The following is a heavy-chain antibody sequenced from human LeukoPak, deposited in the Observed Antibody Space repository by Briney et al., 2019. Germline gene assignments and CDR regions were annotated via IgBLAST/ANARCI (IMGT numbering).Heavy chain of an antibody. CDR1: GDSVSSDTAA. J-gene: IGHJ4*02. CDR3: ARVRAGRWGAAAGTDFDY. Sequence: SQTLSLTCAISGDSVSSDTAAWNWIRQSPSRGLEWLGRTYYRSKWYTDYAVSLKSRITINPDTSKNQFSLKLSSVTAADTAVYYCARVRAGRWGAAAGTDFDYWGQGALVTVSS. V-gene: IGHV6-1*01. CDR2: TYYRSKWYT. D-gene: IGHD6-13*01.